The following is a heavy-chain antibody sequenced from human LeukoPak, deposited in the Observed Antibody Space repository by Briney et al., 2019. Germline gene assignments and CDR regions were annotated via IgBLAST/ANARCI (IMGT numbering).Heavy chain of an antibody. V-gene: IGHV4-4*07. CDR2: IYTSGST. J-gene: IGHJ4*02. D-gene: IGHD3-22*01. Sequence: SETLSLTCAVYGGSISSYYWSWIRQPAGKGLEWIGRIYTSGSTNYNPSLKSRVTTSVDTSKNQFSLKLSSVTAADTAVYYCAREDYYDSSGYFDYWGQGTLVTVSS. CDR1: GGSISSYY. CDR3: AREDYYDSSGYFDY.